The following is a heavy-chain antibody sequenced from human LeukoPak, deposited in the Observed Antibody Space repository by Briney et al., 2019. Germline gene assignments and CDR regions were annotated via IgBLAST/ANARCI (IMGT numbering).Heavy chain of an antibody. CDR3: ARDATPLDYYYYMDV. V-gene: IGHV4-34*01. CDR1: GGSFSGYY. CDR2: INHSGST. J-gene: IGHJ6*03. D-gene: IGHD1-26*01. Sequence: SETLSLTCAVYGGSFSGYYWSWIRQPPGKGLEWIGEINHSGSTNYNPSLKSRVTISVDTSKNQFSLKLSSVTAADTAVYYCARDATPLDYYYYMDVWGKGTTVTISS.